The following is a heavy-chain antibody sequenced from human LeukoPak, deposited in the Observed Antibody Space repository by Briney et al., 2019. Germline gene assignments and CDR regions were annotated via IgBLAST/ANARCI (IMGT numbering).Heavy chain of an antibody. J-gene: IGHJ4*02. CDR1: GGTFSSYA. Sequence: ASVKVSCKASGGTFSSYAISWVRQAPGQGLEWMGWINPNSGGTNYAQKFQGRVTMTRDTSISTAYMELSRLRSDDTAVYYCARDRRDGYNLVDYWGQGTLVTVSS. D-gene: IGHD5-24*01. V-gene: IGHV1-2*02. CDR2: INPNSGGT. CDR3: ARDRRDGYNLVDY.